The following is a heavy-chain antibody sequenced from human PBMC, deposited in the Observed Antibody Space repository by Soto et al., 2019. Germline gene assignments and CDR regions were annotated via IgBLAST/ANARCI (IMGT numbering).Heavy chain of an antibody. CDR2: LSGSGSST. J-gene: IGHJ4*02. CDR1: GFTFSSYA. Sequence: PGGSLRLSCAASGFTFSSYAMNWVRQAPWKGLEWVSALSGSGSSTYYTDSVKGRFTISRDNSKNTLYLQMNSLRTEDTAVYYCARALDFWSAYFGYWGQGSLVTVSS. CDR3: ARALDFWSAYFGY. D-gene: IGHD3-3*01. V-gene: IGHV3-23*01.